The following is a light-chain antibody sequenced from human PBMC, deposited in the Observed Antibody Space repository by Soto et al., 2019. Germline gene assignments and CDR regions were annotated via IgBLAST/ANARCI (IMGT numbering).Light chain of an antibody. J-gene: IGKJ3*01. CDR2: DAS. V-gene: IGKV3-11*01. Sequence: EIVLTQSPATLSLSPGERATLSCRASQSVSRHLAWYQQKPGQAPRLLIYDASNRATGIPARFSGSGSGTDFTLTISSLEPEDFAVYYCQQRSDWPPITFGPGTKVDIK. CDR1: QSVSRH. CDR3: QQRSDWPPIT.